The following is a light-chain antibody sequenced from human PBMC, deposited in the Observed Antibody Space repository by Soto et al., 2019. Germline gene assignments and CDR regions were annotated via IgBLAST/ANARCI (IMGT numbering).Light chain of an antibody. V-gene: IGKV3-15*01. CDR1: QSVSIN. Sequence: EIVMTQSPATLSVSPGERATLSCRASQSVSINLAWYQQKPGQAPRLLIYAASTRATGIPARFSGSGSGTEFTLTISSLQSEDFAVYFCQQYNNRPTFGPGTKVGIK. CDR3: QQYNNRPT. J-gene: IGKJ3*01. CDR2: AAS.